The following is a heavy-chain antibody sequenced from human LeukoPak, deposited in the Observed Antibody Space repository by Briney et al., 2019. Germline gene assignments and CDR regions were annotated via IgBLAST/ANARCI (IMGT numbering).Heavy chain of an antibody. V-gene: IGHV3-33*01. CDR3: ARGPAVVVAATDY. D-gene: IGHD2-15*01. CDR1: GFTFSSYG. Sequence: GGSLRLSCAASGFTFSSYGVHWVRQAPGKGLEWVAVIWYDGSNKYYADSVKGRFTISRDNAKNTLYLQMNSLRAEDTAVYYCARGPAVVVAATDYWGQGTLVTVSS. J-gene: IGHJ4*02. CDR2: IWYDGSNK.